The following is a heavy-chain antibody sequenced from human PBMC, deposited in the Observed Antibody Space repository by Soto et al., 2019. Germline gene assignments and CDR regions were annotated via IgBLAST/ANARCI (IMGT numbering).Heavy chain of an antibody. D-gene: IGHD6-13*01. CDR2: IIPIFGTA. CDR3: ARGIKIAAAGPEDNWFDP. J-gene: IGHJ5*02. CDR1: GGTFSSYA. Sequence: GPSVKVSCKASGGTFSSYAISWVRQAPGQGLEWMGGIIPIFGTANYAQKFQGRVTITADESTSTAYMELSSLRSEDTAVYYCARGIKIAAAGPEDNWFDPWGQGTLVTVSS. V-gene: IGHV1-69*13.